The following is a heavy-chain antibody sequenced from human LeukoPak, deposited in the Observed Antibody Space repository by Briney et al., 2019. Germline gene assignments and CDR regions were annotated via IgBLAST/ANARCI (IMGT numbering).Heavy chain of an antibody. D-gene: IGHD6-13*01. CDR2: FDPEDGET. CDR1: GYTLTELS. V-gene: IGHV1-24*01. J-gene: IGHJ4*02. CDR3: ATADFYSSSWYLGY. Sequence: EASVKVSCKVSGYTLTELSMHWVRQAPGKGLEWMGGFDPEDGETIYAQKFQGRVTMTEDTSTDTAYMELSSLRSEDTAVYYCATADFYSSSWYLGYWGQGTLVTVSS.